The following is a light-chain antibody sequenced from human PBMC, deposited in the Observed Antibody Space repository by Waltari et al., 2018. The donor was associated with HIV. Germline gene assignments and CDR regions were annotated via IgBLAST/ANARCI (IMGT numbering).Light chain of an antibody. Sequence: QPALTQPASVSGSPGPSITIPCTGTTSDVGGYFFVSWYQQPPGKAPRLIIFEVTHRSSGVPDRFSGSRSGTTASLTISGLQTEDEADYYCSSYTSSNTLVFGGGTKLTVL. CDR2: EVT. J-gene: IGLJ2*01. V-gene: IGLV2-14*01. CDR1: TSDVGGYFF. CDR3: SSYTSSNTLV.